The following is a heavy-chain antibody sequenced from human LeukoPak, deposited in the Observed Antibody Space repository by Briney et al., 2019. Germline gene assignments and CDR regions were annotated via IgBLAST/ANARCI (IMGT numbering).Heavy chain of an antibody. D-gene: IGHD4-17*01. Sequence: ASVRVSCKASEYPFTSYDIIWVRQPTGQGLEWIGWLNPNSGHTGYAQMFQGRATLTRNTSISTAFMELSSLTSEDTAVYFCARGGFHGEPDCWGQGTLVTVSS. CDR3: ARGGFHGEPDC. J-gene: IGHJ4*02. CDR1: EYPFTSYD. CDR2: LNPNSGHT. V-gene: IGHV1-8*01.